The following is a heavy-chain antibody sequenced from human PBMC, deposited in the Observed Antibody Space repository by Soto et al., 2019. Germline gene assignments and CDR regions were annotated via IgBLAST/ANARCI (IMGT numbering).Heavy chain of an antibody. D-gene: IGHD4-17*01. J-gene: IGHJ4*02. V-gene: IGHV3-23*01. Sequence: RRRSCSPSRFTSSSHAMSGVCQATGKGPEWGPALSGGGGRTYYAAYVQGRFTISRGNSRNTLYLQMNSLRAADTAVYYCAKDLAYGDSALEYWRRGPRFGVSS. CDR1: RFTSSSHA. CDR3: AKDLAYGDSALEY. CDR2: LSGGGGRT.